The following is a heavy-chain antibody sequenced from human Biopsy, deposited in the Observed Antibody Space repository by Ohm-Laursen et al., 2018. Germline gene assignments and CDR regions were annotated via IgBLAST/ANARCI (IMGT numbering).Heavy chain of an antibody. CDR1: GGSIISYY. Sequence: PPGTLSLTCSVSGGSIISYYWTWIRQPPGKGLEWIGHVYNGGITNYNPSLKSRVTISKDTSKNQFSLQVNSVTAADTAVDYCARTPRDGFWSGSYKRGLWFDPWGQGTLVIVSS. CDR3: ARTPRDGFWSGSYKRGLWFDP. D-gene: IGHD3-3*01. V-gene: IGHV4-59*01. CDR2: VYNGGIT. J-gene: IGHJ5*02.